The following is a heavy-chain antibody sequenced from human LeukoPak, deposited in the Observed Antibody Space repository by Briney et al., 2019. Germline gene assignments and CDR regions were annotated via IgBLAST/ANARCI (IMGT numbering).Heavy chain of an antibody. D-gene: IGHD1-26*01. V-gene: IGHV1-46*01. CDR1: GYTFTTYY. CDR3: ARSVGSGFDY. Sequence: ASVKVSCKASGYTFTTYYIHWVRQAPGQGLEWMGFINPSGGSTSYAQKFQARITMTRDTSTSTVYMELSSLRSEDTAVYYCARSVGSGFDYWGQGTLVTVSS. CDR2: INPSGGST. J-gene: IGHJ4*02.